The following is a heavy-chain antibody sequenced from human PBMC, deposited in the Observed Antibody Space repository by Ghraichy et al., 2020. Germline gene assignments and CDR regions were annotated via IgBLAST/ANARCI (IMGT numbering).Heavy chain of an antibody. CDR2: INHSGST. CDR1: GGSFSGYY. V-gene: IGHV4-34*01. D-gene: IGHD3-9*01. Sequence: SETLSLTCAVYGGSFSGYYWSWIRQPPGKGLEWIGEINHSGSTNYNPSLKSRVTISVDTSKNQFSLKLSSVTAADTAVYYCARGLSPDILTGYYPGSYYYYCLDVWGQGNTVTVSS. CDR3: ARGLSPDILTGYYPGSYYYYCLDV. J-gene: IGHJ6*02.